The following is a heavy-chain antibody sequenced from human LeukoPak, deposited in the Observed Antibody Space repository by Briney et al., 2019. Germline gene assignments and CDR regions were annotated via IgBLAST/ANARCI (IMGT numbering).Heavy chain of an antibody. CDR3: ARDGNGYNDY. CDR2: INDDGRST. CDR1: GFTFSSYW. V-gene: IGHV3-74*01. J-gene: IGHJ4*02. Sequence: GGSLRLSCAASGFTFSSYWMHWVRQAPGKGLVGVSRINDDGRSTSYADSVKGRFTISRDNAKNTLYLQMNSLRAEDTAVYYCARDGNGYNDYWGQGTLVTVSS. D-gene: IGHD5-24*01.